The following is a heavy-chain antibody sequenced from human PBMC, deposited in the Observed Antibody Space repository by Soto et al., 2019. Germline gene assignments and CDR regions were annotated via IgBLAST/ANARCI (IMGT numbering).Heavy chain of an antibody. CDR2: ISYSGST. J-gene: IGHJ6*02. CDR1: VVPVSIPGYY. D-gene: IGHD3-9*01. Sequence: TSEALSVTCNLSVVPVSIPGYYWTWIRQRPGKGLEWIGYISYSGSTYYSPSLNSRVTISVDTPKNQFSLKLSSVTAADTAVYYCARDYSLTTYYDKYHYGMDVWGQGTTVTVSS. V-gene: IGHV4-31*03. CDR3: ARDYSLTTYYDKYHYGMDV.